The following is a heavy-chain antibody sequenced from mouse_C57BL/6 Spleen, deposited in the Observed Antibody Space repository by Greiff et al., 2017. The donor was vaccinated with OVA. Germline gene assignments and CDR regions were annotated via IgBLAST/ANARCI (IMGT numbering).Heavy chain of an antibody. Sequence: VQLQQSGAELVRPGASVTLSCKASGYTFTDYEMHWVKQTPVHGLEWIGAIDPDTGGTAYNQKFKGKAILTADKSSSTAYMELRSLTSEDSAVYYCTTYYINYAWFAYWGQGTLVTVSA. V-gene: IGHV1-15*01. CDR1: GYTFTDYE. J-gene: IGHJ3*01. D-gene: IGHD2-5*01. CDR3: TTYYINYAWFAY. CDR2: IDPDTGGT.